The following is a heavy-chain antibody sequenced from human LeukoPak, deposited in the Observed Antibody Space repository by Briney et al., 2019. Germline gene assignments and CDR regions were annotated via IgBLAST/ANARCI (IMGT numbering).Heavy chain of an antibody. V-gene: IGHV1-46*01. D-gene: IGHD6-13*01. CDR3: ARDTAAAGTGEEVEFDY. Sequence: ASVKVSCKASGYTFTSSYMHWVRQAPGQGLEWMGIVNPSGGSTSYAPKFQGRVTMTRDTSTSTVHMELSSLKSEDTAVYYCARDTAAAGTGEEVEFDYWGQGTLVTVSS. J-gene: IGHJ4*02. CDR1: GYTFTSSY. CDR2: VNPSGGST.